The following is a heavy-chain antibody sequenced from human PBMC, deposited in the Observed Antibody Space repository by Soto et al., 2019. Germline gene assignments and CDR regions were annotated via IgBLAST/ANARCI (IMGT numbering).Heavy chain of an antibody. D-gene: IGHD6-19*01. CDR3: APAVGIAVTGLAL. CDR2: MNPTNGNA. Sequence: ERLVQSGAELRRPGASVKISCRASGYNFPSFNVNWVRQASGQGPEWLGWMNPTNGNAAFARDFQGRVTMTRDLSTDTSYLELGGLSSGDTAIYYCAPAVGIAVTGLALWGPGTVVPVS. V-gene: IGHV1-8*01. CDR1: GYNFPSFN. J-gene: IGHJ4*02.